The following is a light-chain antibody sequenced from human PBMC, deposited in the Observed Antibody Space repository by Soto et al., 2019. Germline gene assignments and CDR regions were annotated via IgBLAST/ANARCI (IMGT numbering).Light chain of an antibody. V-gene: IGKV1-6*01. CDR3: LQFYNFPWT. Sequence: AIQMTESPSSLSASVGDRVTITCRASQGISNDLGWYQQKPGKAPNLLISAALTFQSGTPPRFSGSGSGTDITLTISTLPPDGFATYYWLQFYNFPWTFGQGTKVDVK. CDR1: QGISND. CDR2: AAL. J-gene: IGKJ1*01.